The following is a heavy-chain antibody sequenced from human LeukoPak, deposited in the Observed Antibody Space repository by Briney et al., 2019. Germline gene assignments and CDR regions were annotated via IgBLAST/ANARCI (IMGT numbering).Heavy chain of an antibody. CDR3: ASVYTYYYDSSGYLFDY. D-gene: IGHD3-22*01. J-gene: IGHJ4*02. Sequence: ASVKVSCKASGYTFTSNHIHCVRQAPGQGLEWMGVINPSGDSTSYAQKFQGRVTMTRDTSTSTVYMELSSLRSEDTAIYYCASVYTYYYDSSGYLFDYWGQGTLVTVSS. V-gene: IGHV1-46*01. CDR1: GYTFTSNH. CDR2: INPSGDST.